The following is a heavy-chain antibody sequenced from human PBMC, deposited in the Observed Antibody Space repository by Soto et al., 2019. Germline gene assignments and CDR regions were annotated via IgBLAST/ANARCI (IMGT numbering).Heavy chain of an antibody. D-gene: IGHD4-4*01. Sequence: EVQLVESGGGLVQPGRSLRLSCVASGFTVDDYAMHWVRQAPGKGLEWVSGISWNSGRIDYADSVKGRFTIDRDNAKNSMSLQMNSLRAKDTALYYCASDIGGSTITSFFHYWGQGTLVTVSS. CDR1: GFTVDDYA. V-gene: IGHV3-9*01. J-gene: IGHJ4*02. CDR2: ISWNSGRI. CDR3: ASDIGGSTITSFFHY.